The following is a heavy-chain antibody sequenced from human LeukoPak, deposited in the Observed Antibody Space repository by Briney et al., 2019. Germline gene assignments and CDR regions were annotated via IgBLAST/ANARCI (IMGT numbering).Heavy chain of an antibody. V-gene: IGHV1-18*01. CDR1: GYTFTSYG. CDR2: ISAYNGNT. D-gene: IGHD2-21*02. J-gene: IGHJ6*02. CDR3: ARFIVVVTATLDYYYYYGMDV. Sequence: ASVKVSCKASGYTFTSYGISWVRQAPGQGLEWMGWISAYNGNTNYAQKLQGRVTMTTDTSTSTTYMELRSLRSDDTAVYYCARFIVVVTATLDYYYYYGMDVWGQGTTVTVSS.